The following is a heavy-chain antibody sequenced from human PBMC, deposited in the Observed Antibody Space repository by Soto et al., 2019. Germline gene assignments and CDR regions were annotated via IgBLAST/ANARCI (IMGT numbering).Heavy chain of an antibody. V-gene: IGHV1-2*02. D-gene: IGHD3-10*01. CDR1: GYTFTGYY. J-gene: IGHJ6*02. CDR2: INPNSGGT. Sequence: QVQLVQSGAEVKKPGASVKVSCKASGYTFTGYYMHWVRQAPGQGLEWMGWINPNSGGTNYAQKFQGRVTTTRDTSISTAYMELSRLRSDDTAVYYCLRGGHDRSYYYYGMDVWGQGTTVTVSS. CDR3: LRGGHDRSYYYYGMDV.